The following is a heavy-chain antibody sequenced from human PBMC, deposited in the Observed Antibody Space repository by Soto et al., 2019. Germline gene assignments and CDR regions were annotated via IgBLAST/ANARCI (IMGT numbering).Heavy chain of an antibody. J-gene: IGHJ6*02. CDR1: GYTFTSYG. D-gene: IGHD2-2*02. V-gene: IGHV1-18*04. CDR3: AAGGSGSSTSCYTYKSCYYYYGMDV. CDR2: ISAYNGNT. Sequence: ASVKVSCKASGYTFTSYGISWVRQAPGQGLEWMGWISAYNGNTNYAQKLQGRVTMTTDTSTSTAYMELRSLRSDDTAVYYCAAGGSGSSTSCYTYKSCYYYYGMDVWGQGTTVTVS.